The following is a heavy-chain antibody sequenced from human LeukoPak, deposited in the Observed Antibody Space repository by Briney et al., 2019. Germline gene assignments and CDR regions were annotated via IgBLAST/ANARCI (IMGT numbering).Heavy chain of an antibody. Sequence: SVKVSCKASGGTFSSYAISWVRQAPGHGLEWMGGIIPIFGTANYAQKFQGRVTITADKSTSTAYMELSSLRSEDTAVYYCARAPPTTVTAEPDNFDYWGQGTLVTVSS. J-gene: IGHJ4*02. CDR2: IIPIFGTA. CDR3: ARAPPTTVTAEPDNFDY. CDR1: GGTFSSYA. V-gene: IGHV1-69*06. D-gene: IGHD4-17*01.